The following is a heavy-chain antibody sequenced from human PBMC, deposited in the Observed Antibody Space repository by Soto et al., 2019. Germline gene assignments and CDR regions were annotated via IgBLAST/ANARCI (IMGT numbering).Heavy chain of an antibody. Sequence: SETLSLTCAVSGDSMSSSDYYWGWIRQPPGKGLEWIGSIYYSGSTNYNPSLKSRVTISVDTSKNQFSLKLSSVTAADTAVYYCARVGEQDYYDSSGYSFDPWGQGTLVTVSS. D-gene: IGHD3-22*01. CDR2: IYYSGST. CDR3: ARVGEQDYYDSSGYSFDP. V-gene: IGHV4-39*07. J-gene: IGHJ5*02. CDR1: GDSMSSSDYY.